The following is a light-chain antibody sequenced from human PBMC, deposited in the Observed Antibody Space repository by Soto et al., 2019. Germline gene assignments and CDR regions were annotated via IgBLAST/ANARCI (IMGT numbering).Light chain of an antibody. CDR3: CSYTTSNTLV. CDR1: SSDLGAYNS. V-gene: IGLV2-14*01. CDR2: DVT. Sequence: QSVLTQPASVSGSPGQSITISSTGTSSDLGAYNSVSWYRQDPGKAPKVMIYDVTNRPSGVSSRFSGSQSGNTASLTISGFQADDEADYYCCSYTTSNTLVFGTGTKVTVL. J-gene: IGLJ1*01.